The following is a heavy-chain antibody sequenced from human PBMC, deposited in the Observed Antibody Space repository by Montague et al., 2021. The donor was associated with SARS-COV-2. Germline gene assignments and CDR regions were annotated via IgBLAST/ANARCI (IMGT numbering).Heavy chain of an antibody. Sequence: SLRLSCAASGFTVSSNNMSWVRQAPGKGLEWVSVIYSGGSTQYADSVKGRFTISRDKSNYTLYLQMNSLRAEDTAVYYCAARADYYYGMDVWGQGTSVTGSS. CDR1: GFTVSSNN. V-gene: IGHV3-66*01. J-gene: IGHJ6*02. CDR3: AARADYYYGMDV. CDR2: IYSGGST.